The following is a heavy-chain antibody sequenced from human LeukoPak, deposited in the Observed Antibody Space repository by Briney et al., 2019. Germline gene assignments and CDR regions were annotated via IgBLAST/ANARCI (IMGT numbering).Heavy chain of an antibody. J-gene: IGHJ6*03. Sequence: ASVKVSCKASGYTFTGYYMHWVRQAPGQGLEWMGRINPNSGGTNYAQKFQGRVTRTRDTSISTAYMELSRLRSDDTAVYYCARARLGYCSSTSCSRYYYYYYMDVWGKGTTVTVSS. D-gene: IGHD2-2*01. V-gene: IGHV1-2*06. CDR3: ARARLGYCSSTSCSRYYYYYYMDV. CDR2: INPNSGGT. CDR1: GYTFTGYY.